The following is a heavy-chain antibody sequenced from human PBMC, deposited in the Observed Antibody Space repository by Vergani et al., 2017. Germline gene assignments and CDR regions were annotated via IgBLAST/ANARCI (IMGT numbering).Heavy chain of an antibody. CDR3: ASRYYDSSGYYVEFDY. Sequence: QVQLVESGGGVVQPGRSLRLSCAASGFTFSSYGMHWVRQAPGTGLEWVAVIWYDGSNKYYADSVKGRFTISRDNSKNTLYLQMNSLRAEDTAVYYCASRYYDSSGYYVEFDYWGQGTLVTVSS. CDR2: IWYDGSNK. D-gene: IGHD3-22*01. V-gene: IGHV3-33*01. CDR1: GFTFSSYG. J-gene: IGHJ4*02.